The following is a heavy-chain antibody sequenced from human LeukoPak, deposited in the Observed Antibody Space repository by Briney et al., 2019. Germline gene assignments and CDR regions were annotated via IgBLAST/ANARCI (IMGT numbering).Heavy chain of an antibody. V-gene: IGHV1-2*02. CDR1: GYTFTGYY. CDR3: ARDSTFGELPH. J-gene: IGHJ4*02. CDR2: INPNSGGT. D-gene: IGHD3-10*01. Sequence: ASVEVSCKASGYTFTGYYMHWVRQAPGQGLEWMGWINPNSGGTNYAQKFQGRVTMTTDTSISTAYMELSRLTSDDTAVYYCARDSTFGELPHWGQGTLVTVSS.